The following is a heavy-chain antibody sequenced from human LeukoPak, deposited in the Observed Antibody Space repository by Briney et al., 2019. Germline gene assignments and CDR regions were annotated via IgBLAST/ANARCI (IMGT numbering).Heavy chain of an antibody. Sequence: PGGSLRLSCAASGFTFSSYSMNWVRQAPGKGLEWVSYISSSSSTIYYADSVKGRFTISRDNAKNSLYLQMNSLRAEDTAVYYCAKASKAAVYCSSTSCYNDAFDIWGQGTMVTVSS. CDR3: AKASKAAVYCSSTSCYNDAFDI. CDR2: ISSSSSTI. V-gene: IGHV3-48*01. D-gene: IGHD2-2*02. CDR1: GFTFSSYS. J-gene: IGHJ3*02.